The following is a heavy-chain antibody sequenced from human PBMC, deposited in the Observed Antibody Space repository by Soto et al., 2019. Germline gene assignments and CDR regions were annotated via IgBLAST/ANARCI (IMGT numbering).Heavy chain of an antibody. Sequence: PGWSLRLSCAASGFTFISYEMNWVRQAPGKGLEWVSYISSSGSTIYYADSVKGRFTISRDNAKNSLYLQMNSLRAEDTAVYYCARDQRRYEDGMDVWGQGTTVTVSS. D-gene: IGHD1-1*01. CDR2: ISSSGSTI. J-gene: IGHJ6*02. CDR1: GFTFISYE. V-gene: IGHV3-48*03. CDR3: ARDQRRYEDGMDV.